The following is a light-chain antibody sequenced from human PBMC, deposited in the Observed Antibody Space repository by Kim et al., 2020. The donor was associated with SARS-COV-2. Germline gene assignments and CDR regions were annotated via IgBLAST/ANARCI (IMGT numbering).Light chain of an antibody. CDR2: KND. V-gene: IGLV1-47*01. J-gene: IGLJ3*02. Sequence: GQTVTISCSGGRDYIGNEFVFWYRQLPGAAPRLHMYKNDQRPSGVPDRLPGSKSDSSASLAISDLRSEDEADYFCASWDDTLNSQLFGGGTQLTVL. CDR3: ASWDDTLNSQL. CDR1: RDYIGNEF.